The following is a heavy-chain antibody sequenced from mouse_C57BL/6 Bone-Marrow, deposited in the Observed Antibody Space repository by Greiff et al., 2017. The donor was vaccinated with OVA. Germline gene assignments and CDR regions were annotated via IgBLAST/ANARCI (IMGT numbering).Heavy chain of an antibody. CDR2: ISSGSSTI. D-gene: IGHD4-1*01. V-gene: IGHV5-17*01. CDR1: GFTFSDYG. J-gene: IGHJ3*01. Sequence: EVKVVESGGGLVKPGGSLKLSCAASGFTFSDYGMHWVRQAPEKGLEWVAYISSGSSTIYYADTVKGRFTSARDNAKNTLFLQMTSLRSEDTAMYYCAITGTAYWGQGTLVTVSA. CDR3: AITGTAY.